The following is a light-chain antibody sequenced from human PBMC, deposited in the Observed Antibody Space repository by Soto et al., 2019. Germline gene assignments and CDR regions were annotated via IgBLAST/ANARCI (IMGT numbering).Light chain of an antibody. CDR1: SSDVGGYNY. J-gene: IGLJ1*01. CDR2: EVS. V-gene: IGLV2-14*01. CDR3: SSYTSSSTLDYV. Sequence: QSALTQPASVSGSPGQSITISCTGTSSDVGGYNYVSWYQQHPGKAPKLMIYEVSDRPSGVSNRFSGSKSCNTASLTISGLQDEDEADYYCSSYTSSSTLDYVFGTGTKVTVL.